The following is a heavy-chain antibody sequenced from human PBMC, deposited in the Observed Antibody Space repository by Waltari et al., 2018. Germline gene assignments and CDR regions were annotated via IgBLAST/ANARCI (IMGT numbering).Heavy chain of an antibody. J-gene: IGHJ5*02. Sequence: EVRLAESGGGLVKPGGSLRLSCTASGFAFSDYGMNWVRQAPGTGLEWVSSIGGTHSNIFYADSVKGRFTVSRDNAKNSLYFQMDNLRAEDSGLYYCTRDLYGSGGDWFDPWGQGTLVTVSS. D-gene: IGHD3-10*01. CDR2: IGGTHSNI. CDR3: TRDLYGSGGDWFDP. V-gene: IGHV3-21*01. CDR1: GFAFSDYG.